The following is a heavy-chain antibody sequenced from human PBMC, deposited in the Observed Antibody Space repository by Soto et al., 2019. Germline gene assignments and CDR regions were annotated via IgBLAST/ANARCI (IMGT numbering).Heavy chain of an antibody. D-gene: IGHD4-17*01. V-gene: IGHV2-5*02. CDR1: GFSLSTSGVG. CDR3: AHSNGATTVTESAEYFQH. Sequence: QITLKESGPTLVKPRQTLTLTCTFSGFSLSTSGVGVGWVRQPPGKALEWLALIYWDDDKRYSPSLKSRLSITKDTFKNLVVLTMTHMDPVDTATYYCAHSNGATTVTESAEYFQHWGQGTLVTVCS. J-gene: IGHJ1*01. CDR2: IYWDDDK.